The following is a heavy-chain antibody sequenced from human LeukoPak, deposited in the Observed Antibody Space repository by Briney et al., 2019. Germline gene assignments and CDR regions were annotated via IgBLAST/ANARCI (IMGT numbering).Heavy chain of an antibody. Sequence: GGSLRLSCAASGFTFSSYAMHWVRQAPGKGLQWVAVISYDGSNKYYADSVKGRFTISRDNSKNTLYLQMNSLRAEDTAVYYCARGTYAVAGLFDYWGQGTLVTVSS. CDR3: ARGTYAVAGLFDY. V-gene: IGHV3-30*04. CDR1: GFTFSSYA. D-gene: IGHD6-19*01. J-gene: IGHJ4*02. CDR2: ISYDGSNK.